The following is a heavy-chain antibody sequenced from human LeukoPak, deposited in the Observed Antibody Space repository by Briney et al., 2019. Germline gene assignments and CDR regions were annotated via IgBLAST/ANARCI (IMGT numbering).Heavy chain of an antibody. D-gene: IGHD3-10*01. CDR2: IWSDGSNR. Sequence: GGSLRLSCAASGFTFNKHDMHWVRQAPGKGLEWVAFIWSDGSNRYCADSVKGRFTISRDNSKNMLYLQMNSLRAEDTAVYYCAKSLSSRGLIIPKTSRYFDYWGQGTLVTVSS. V-gene: IGHV3-30*02. CDR3: AKSLSSRGLIIPKTSRYFDY. CDR1: GFTFNKHD. J-gene: IGHJ4*02.